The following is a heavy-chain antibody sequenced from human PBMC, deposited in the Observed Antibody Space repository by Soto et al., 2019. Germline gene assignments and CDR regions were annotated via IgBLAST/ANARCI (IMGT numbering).Heavy chain of an antibody. CDR3: ARYKHYYDSSGTDHYYYYYGMDV. CDR1: GGSISSYY. J-gene: IGHJ6*02. V-gene: IGHV4-59*01. Sequence: SETLSLTCTVSGGSISSYYWSWIRQPPGKGLEWIGYIYYSGSTNYNPSLKSRVTISVDTSKNQFSLKLSSVTAADTAVYYCARYKHYYDSSGTDHYYYYYGMDVWGQGTTVTVSS. CDR2: IYYSGST. D-gene: IGHD3-22*01.